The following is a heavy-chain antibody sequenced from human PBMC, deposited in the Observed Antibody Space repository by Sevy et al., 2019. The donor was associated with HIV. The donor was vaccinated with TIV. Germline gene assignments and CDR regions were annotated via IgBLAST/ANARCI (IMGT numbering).Heavy chain of an antibody. V-gene: IGHV1-2*06. D-gene: IGHD6-19*01. CDR1: GYTSTSYG. CDR3: AGQTSGWYDWFDP. Sequence: ASVKVSCKASGYTSTSYGMNWVRQAPGQGLEWIGRINPTSGGTKYAHKFQGRVTVTIDMSVSTAYMELTRLTSDDTAIYYCAGQTSGWYDWFDPWGPRTLVTVSS. J-gene: IGHJ5*02. CDR2: INPTSGGT.